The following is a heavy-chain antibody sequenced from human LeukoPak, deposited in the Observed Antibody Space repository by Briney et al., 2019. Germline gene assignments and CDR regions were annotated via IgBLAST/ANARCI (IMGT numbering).Heavy chain of an antibody. J-gene: IGHJ4*02. V-gene: IGHV1-46*01. CDR3: AREPPPSYSGGREYYFDY. D-gene: IGHD1-26*01. CDR1: GYTLTSYY. Sequence: ASVKVSCKASGYTLTSYYIHLVRQAPGQGLEWMGIINPSGGSTSYAQKFRDRLTMTRDTSTSTLYMELSSLRSEDTAVYYCAREPPPSYSGGREYYFDYWGQGTLVTVSS. CDR2: INPSGGST.